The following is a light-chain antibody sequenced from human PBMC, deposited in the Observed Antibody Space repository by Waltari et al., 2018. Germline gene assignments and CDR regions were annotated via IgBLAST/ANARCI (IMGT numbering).Light chain of an antibody. Sequence: DIQMTQSPSTLSASIGDRVTITCRANQSITNWLAWYQQKPGKAPKLLIYKASTLESGVPSRFSGSGSGTEFTLTISSLQPDDFATYYCQQYNNYVATFGQGTKVEIK. J-gene: IGKJ1*01. CDR2: KAS. CDR3: QQYNNYVAT. V-gene: IGKV1-5*03. CDR1: QSITNW.